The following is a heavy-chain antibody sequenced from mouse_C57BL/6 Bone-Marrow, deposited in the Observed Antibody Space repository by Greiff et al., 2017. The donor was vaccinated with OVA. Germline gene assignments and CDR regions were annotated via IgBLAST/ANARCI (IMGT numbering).Heavy chain of an antibody. D-gene: IGHD1-1*02. V-gene: IGHV1-64*01. CDR3: ARQGGYYWYFDV. CDR1: GYTFTSYW. CDR2: IHPNSGST. J-gene: IGHJ1*03. Sequence: VQLKQPGAELVKPGASVKLSCKASGYTFTSYWMHWVKQRPGQGLEWIGMIHPNSGSTNYNEKFKSKATLTVDKSSSTAYMQLSSLTSEDSAVYYCARQGGYYWYFDVWGTGTTVTVSS.